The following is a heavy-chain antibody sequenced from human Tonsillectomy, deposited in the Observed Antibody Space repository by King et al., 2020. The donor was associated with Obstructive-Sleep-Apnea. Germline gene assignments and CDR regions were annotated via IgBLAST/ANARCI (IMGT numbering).Heavy chain of an antibody. CDR1: GYPFTSYY. D-gene: IGHD5-18*01. CDR3: ARDSDTYGFGLGY. V-gene: IGHV1-2*02. J-gene: IGHJ4*02. CDR2: INPNSGGT. Sequence: QLVQSGAEVKKPGASVRVSCKASGYPFTSYYMHWVRQAPGQGLEWMGWINPNSGGTNCAQKFQGRVTMTRDTSISTAYLELSSLRSDVTAVYYCARDSDTYGFGLGYWGQGTLVTVSS.